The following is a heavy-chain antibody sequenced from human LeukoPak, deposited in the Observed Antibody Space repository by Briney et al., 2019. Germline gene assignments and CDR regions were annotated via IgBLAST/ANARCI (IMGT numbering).Heavy chain of an antibody. CDR1: GGSFSGCY. D-gene: IGHD3-10*01. CDR2: INHSGST. CDR3: ARVRGLLGDAFDI. Sequence: NPSETLSLTCAVYGGSFSGCYWSWIRQPPGKGLEWIGEINHSGSTNYNPSLKSRVTISVDTSKNQFSLKLSSVTAADTAVYYCARVRGLLGDAFDIWGQGTMVTVSS. J-gene: IGHJ3*02. V-gene: IGHV4-34*01.